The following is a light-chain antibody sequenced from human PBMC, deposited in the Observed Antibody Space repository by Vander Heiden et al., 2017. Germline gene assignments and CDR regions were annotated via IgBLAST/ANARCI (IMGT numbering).Light chain of an antibody. CDR2: AAS. CDR3: QQSYSTPWT. J-gene: IGKJ1*01. CDR1: QSISSY. V-gene: IGKV1-39*01. Sequence: IQVTQSPSSLSASVRDRVTITCRASQSISSYLNWYQQKPGKAPKLLIYAASSLQSGVPSRFSGSGSGTDFTLTISSLQPEDFATYYCQQSYSTPWTFGQGTKVEIK.